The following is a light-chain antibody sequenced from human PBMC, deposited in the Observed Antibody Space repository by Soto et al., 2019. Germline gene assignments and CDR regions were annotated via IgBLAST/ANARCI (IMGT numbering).Light chain of an antibody. CDR3: NSYRSSNTYV. J-gene: IGLJ1*01. CDR2: EVS. Sequence: QSALTQPASVSGSPGQSITISCPGTSSDVGDYNYVSWYQQHPGKAPKLIIYEVSNRPSGVSHRFSGSKSGNTASLTISGLQAEDEADYYCNSYRSSNTYVFGTGTKVTVL. CDR1: SSDVGDYNY. V-gene: IGLV2-14*01.